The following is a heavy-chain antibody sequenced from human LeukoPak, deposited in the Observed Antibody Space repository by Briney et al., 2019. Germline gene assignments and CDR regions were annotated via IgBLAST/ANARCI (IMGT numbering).Heavy chain of an antibody. D-gene: IGHD3-9*01. V-gene: IGHV3-23*01. CDR2: IGGIGDNT. CDR3: AKTPTFYYVLTGYSNDY. J-gene: IGHJ4*02. Sequence: GGSLRLSCAASGFTFSSDAMSWVRQVPGKGLEWVSTIGGIGDNTRYADSVKGRFTISRDSSRNTLYLQMNTLRVEDTAIYYCAKTPTFYYVLTGYSNDYWGQGTLVTVSS. CDR1: GFTFSSDA.